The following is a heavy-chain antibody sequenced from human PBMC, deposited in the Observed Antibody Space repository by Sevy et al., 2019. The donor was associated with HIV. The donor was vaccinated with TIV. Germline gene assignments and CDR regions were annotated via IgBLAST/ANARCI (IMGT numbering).Heavy chain of an antibody. CDR1: GYSFTSYG. Sequence: ASVKVSCKASGYSFTSYGINWVRQAPRQGLEWMGWITTYNGNTDYAQKFQGRVTMTTDTSTSTAYMELRSLRSDDTAIYYCARALAVAGDYYYCMDVWGKGTTVTVSS. J-gene: IGHJ6*03. D-gene: IGHD6-19*01. V-gene: IGHV1-18*04. CDR2: ITTYNGNT. CDR3: ARALAVAGDYYYCMDV.